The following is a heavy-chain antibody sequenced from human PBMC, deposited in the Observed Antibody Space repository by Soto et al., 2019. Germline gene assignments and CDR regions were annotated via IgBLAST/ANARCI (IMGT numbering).Heavy chain of an antibody. D-gene: IGHD1-1*01. V-gene: IGHV3-15*01. CDR1: GFTFRNAW. CDR3: FAATTGD. J-gene: IGHJ1*01. Sequence: EVLLVESGGGLVKPGGSLRLLCAASGFTFRNAWMSWVRQATGKGLEWVGRVKSKADGETTDNNAPVTGRFIIARDDAQTTLYLRMNSLKTEATVVCYCFAATTGDWGQGSLVTVAS. CDR2: VKSKADGETT.